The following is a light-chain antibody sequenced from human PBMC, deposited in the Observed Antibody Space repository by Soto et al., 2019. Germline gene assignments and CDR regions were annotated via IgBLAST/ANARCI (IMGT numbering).Light chain of an antibody. J-gene: IGKJ2*01. CDR2: GAS. Sequence: EIVLTQSPGTLSLSPGERATLSSRASQSVSSSYLARYQQNPGQTPMLLISGASSRAPGIPDRFRGSGSGTDFTLTISGLEAENCVVYYCEEYGSSAPYNFGQRTKLEIK. V-gene: IGKV3-20*01. CDR1: QSVSSSY. CDR3: EEYGSSAPYN.